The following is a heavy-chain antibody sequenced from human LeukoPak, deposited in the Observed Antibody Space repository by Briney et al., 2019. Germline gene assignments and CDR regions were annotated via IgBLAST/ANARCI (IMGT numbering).Heavy chain of an antibody. Sequence: SETLSLTCSVSGYSFTSGHYWGWIRQPPGKGLEWIGYIYTSGSTNYNPSLKSRVTISVDTSKNQFSLKLSSVTAADTAVYYCARHRRFSGIHFWFDPWGQGTLVTVSS. CDR1: GYSFTSGHY. D-gene: IGHD3-16*02. V-gene: IGHV4-4*09. CDR2: IYTSGST. CDR3: ARHRRFSGIHFWFDP. J-gene: IGHJ5*02.